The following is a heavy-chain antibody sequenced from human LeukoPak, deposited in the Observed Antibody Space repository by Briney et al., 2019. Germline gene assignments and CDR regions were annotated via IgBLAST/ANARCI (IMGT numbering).Heavy chain of an antibody. CDR3: ARSAR. CDR1: GFTSGTSW. CDR2: INQDGSAQ. J-gene: IGHJ4*02. Sequence: GGSLRLSCAASGFTSGTSWMSWDRQAPGKGLEWVANINQDGSAQYYVDSVKGRFTISRDNAKSSLYLQMNSLRAEDTAVYYCARSARWGQGTLVTVSS. V-gene: IGHV3-7*01.